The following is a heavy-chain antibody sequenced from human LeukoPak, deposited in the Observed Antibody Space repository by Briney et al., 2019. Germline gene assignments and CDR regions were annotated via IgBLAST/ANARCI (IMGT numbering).Heavy chain of an antibody. D-gene: IGHD2-15*01. CDR1: GFTFSSYG. V-gene: IGHV3-33*01. CDR3: ARRYCSGGSCYSFRGDWFDP. J-gene: IGHJ5*02. Sequence: PGRSLRLSCAASGFTFSSYGMHWVRQAPGKGLEGVAVIWYDGSNKYYADSVKGRFTISRDNSKNTLYLQMNSLRAEDTAVYYCARRYCSGGSCYSFRGDWFDPWGQGTLVTVSS. CDR2: IWYDGSNK.